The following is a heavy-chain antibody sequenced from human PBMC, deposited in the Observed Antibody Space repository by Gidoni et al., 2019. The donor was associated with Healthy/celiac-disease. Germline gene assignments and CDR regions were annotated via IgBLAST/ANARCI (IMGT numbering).Heavy chain of an antibody. D-gene: IGHD4-17*01. Sequence: EVQLLESGGGLVQPGGSLRLSCAASGFTFSSYAMSWVRQAPGKGLEWVSAIGGSGGSTYYADSVKGRFTISRDNSKNTLYLQMNSLRAEDTAVYYCAKADDGDYARRSFDPWGQGTLVTVSS. CDR1: GFTFSSYA. J-gene: IGHJ5*02. CDR3: AKADDGDYARRSFDP. V-gene: IGHV3-23*01. CDR2: IGGSGGST.